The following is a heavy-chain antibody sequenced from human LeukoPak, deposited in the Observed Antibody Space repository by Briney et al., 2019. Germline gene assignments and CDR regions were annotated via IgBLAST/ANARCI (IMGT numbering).Heavy chain of an antibody. D-gene: IGHD6-13*01. V-gene: IGHV4-4*07. CDR3: ARDSGYSSSWTNFDY. Sequence: SETLSLTCTVSGGSISSFYWSWIRQPAGKGLEWIGRIYTSGSTNYNPSLKSRVTISVDTSKNQFSLKLSSVTAADTAVYYCARDSGYSSSWTNFDYWGQGTLVTVSS. CDR2: IYTSGST. J-gene: IGHJ4*02. CDR1: GGSISSFY.